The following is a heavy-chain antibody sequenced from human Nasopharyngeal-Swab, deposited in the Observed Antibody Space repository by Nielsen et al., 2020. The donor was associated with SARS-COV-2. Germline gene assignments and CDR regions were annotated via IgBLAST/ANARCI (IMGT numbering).Heavy chain of an antibody. D-gene: IGHD1-26*01. CDR3: ATTPAYSGSYEAGPATNGEFDY. CDR2: FDPEDGET. V-gene: IGHV1-24*01. J-gene: IGHJ4*02. Sequence: ASVKVSCKVSGYTLTELSMHWVRQAPGKGLEWMGGFDPEDGETIYAQKFQGRVTMTEDTSTDTAYMELSSLRPEDTAVYYCATTPAYSGSYEAGPATNGEFDYWGQGTLVTVSS. CDR1: GYTLTELS.